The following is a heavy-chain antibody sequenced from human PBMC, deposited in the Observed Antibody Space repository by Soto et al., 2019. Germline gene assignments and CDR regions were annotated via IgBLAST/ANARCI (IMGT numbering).Heavy chain of an antibody. V-gene: IGHV4-30-4*01. D-gene: IGHD3-3*01. Sequence: SETLSLTCTVSGGSISSGDYYWSWIRQPPGKGLEWIGYIYYSGSTYYNPSLKSRVTISVDTSKNQFSLKLSSVTAADTAVYYCARGVTIFGVVNQFDYWGQGTLVT. CDR3: ARGVTIFGVVNQFDY. J-gene: IGHJ4*02. CDR2: IYYSGST. CDR1: GGSISSGDYY.